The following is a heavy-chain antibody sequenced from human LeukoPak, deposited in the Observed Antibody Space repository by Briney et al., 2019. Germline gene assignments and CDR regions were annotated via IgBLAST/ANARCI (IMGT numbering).Heavy chain of an antibody. CDR2: INHSGST. Sequence: SETLSLTCAVYGGSFSGYYWSWIRQPPGKGLEWIGEINHSGSTNYNPSLKSRVTIPVDTSKNQFSLKLSSVTAADTAVYYCASLAGATDYWGRGTLVAVSS. CDR1: GGSFSGYY. CDR3: ASLAGATDY. V-gene: IGHV4-34*01. D-gene: IGHD1-26*01. J-gene: IGHJ4*02.